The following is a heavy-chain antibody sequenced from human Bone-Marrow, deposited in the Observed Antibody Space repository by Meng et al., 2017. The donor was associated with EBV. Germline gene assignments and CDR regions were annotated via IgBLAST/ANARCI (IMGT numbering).Heavy chain of an antibody. CDR2: IYYRGTT. Sequence: ELHQSSPRLCTVSVTLSLTFSVTGGPTMTNFWWMCVPQSPGKGLEWIGEIYYRGTTTYHPSLKIRVTISVDKSKNQFSLKLTSVTAADTAVYYCARGSIKSGSYSIDSWGQGILVTVSS. V-gene: IGHV4-4*02. D-gene: IGHD1-26*01. J-gene: IGHJ4*02. CDR3: ARGSIKSGSYSIDS. CDR1: GGPTMTNFW.